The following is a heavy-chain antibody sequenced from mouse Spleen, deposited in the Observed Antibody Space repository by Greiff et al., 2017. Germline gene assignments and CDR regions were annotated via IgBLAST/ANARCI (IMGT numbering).Heavy chain of an antibody. D-gene: IGHD2-10*01. CDR1: GYSFTGYY. J-gene: IGHJ2*01. V-gene: IGHV1-42*01. Sequence: VQLQQSGPELVKPGASVKISCKASGYSFTGYYMNWVKQSPEKSLEWIGEINPSTGGTTYNQKFKAKATLTVDKSSSTAYMQLKSLTSEDSAVYYCARHPYSYYFDYWGQGTTLTVSS. CDR2: INPSTGGT. CDR3: ARHPYSYYFDY.